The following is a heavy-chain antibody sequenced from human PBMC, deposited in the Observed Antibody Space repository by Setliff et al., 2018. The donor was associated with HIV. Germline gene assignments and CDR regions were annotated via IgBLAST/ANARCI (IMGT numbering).Heavy chain of an antibody. D-gene: IGHD3-10*01. J-gene: IGHJ4*02. CDR3: ARGRDKYGPIDY. CDR2: IHYSGST. CDR1: GGSISSSY. V-gene: IGHV4-59*01. Sequence: KAPETLSPTCTVSGGSISSSYWTWTRQPPGKGLEWIGNIHYSGSTNYNPSLKSRVTISVDTSRSQFSLKLSSVTAADTAVYYCARGRDKYGPIDYWGQGTLVTVSS.